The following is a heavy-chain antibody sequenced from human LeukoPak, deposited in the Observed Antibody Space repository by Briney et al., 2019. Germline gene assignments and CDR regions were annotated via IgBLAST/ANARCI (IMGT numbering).Heavy chain of an antibody. J-gene: IGHJ4*02. CDR1: GGSVSAYC. Sequence: PSETLSLTCAVYGGSVSAYCWNWIRQPPGKGLEWIGEIDHSGSTNYNPSLKSRVTISVDTSKNQFSLKLSSVTAADTAVYYCAREGLDFWSGYYPYWGQGTLVTVSS. D-gene: IGHD3-3*01. CDR2: IDHSGST. CDR3: AREGLDFWSGYYPY. V-gene: IGHV4-34*01.